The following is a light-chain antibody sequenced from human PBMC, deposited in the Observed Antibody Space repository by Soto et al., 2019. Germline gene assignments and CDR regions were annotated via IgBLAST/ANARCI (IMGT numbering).Light chain of an antibody. Sequence: EIMMTQSPATLSVSPGERATLSCRASQSVKSSLAWYQQKPGQAPRLLIYGASTRATGIPARFSGSGSGTEFTLTISSLQSEDSAVYYCQQRGSWPPTFGQGTKVEIK. CDR3: QQRGSWPPT. CDR2: GAS. CDR1: QSVKSS. J-gene: IGKJ2*01. V-gene: IGKV3-15*01.